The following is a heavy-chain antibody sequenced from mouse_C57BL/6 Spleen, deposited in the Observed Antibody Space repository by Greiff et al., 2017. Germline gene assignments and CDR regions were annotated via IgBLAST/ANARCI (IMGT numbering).Heavy chain of an antibody. CDR2: IYPSDSET. CDR3: ARQGTVFYAMDY. J-gene: IGHJ4*01. D-gene: IGHD4-1*01. Sequence: VQLQQPGAELVRPGSSVKLSCKASGYTFTSYWMDWVKQRPGQGLEWIGNIYPSDSETHYNQKFKDKATLTVDKSSSTAYMQLSSLTSEDSAVYFCARQGTVFYAMDYWGQGTSVTVSS. CDR1: GYTFTSYW. V-gene: IGHV1-61*01.